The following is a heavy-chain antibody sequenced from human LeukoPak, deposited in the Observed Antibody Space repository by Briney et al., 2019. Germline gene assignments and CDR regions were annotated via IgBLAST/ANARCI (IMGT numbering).Heavy chain of an antibody. V-gene: IGHV3-48*04. Sequence: GGSLRLSCTASGFIFSHAWMNWVRQAPGKGLEWVSYISSSSSTIYYADSVKGRFTISRDNAKNSLYLQMNSLRAEDTAVYYCARDGPEYYFDYWGQGTLVTVSS. CDR2: ISSSSSTI. CDR1: GFIFSHAW. CDR3: ARDGPEYYFDY. J-gene: IGHJ4*02.